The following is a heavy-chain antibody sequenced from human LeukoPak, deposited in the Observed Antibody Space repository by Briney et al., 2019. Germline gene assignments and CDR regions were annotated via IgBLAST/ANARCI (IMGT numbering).Heavy chain of an antibody. CDR2: ISYDGSNK. CDR1: GFTFSSYA. D-gene: IGHD3-22*01. Sequence: GGSLRLSCAASGFTFSSYAMHWVRQAPGKGLEWVAVISYDGSNKYYADSVKGRVTISRDNSKNTLYLQMNSLRAEDTAVYYCARDLDYYDSSGYYANDAFDIWGQGTMVTVSS. CDR3: ARDLDYYDSSGYYANDAFDI. V-gene: IGHV3-30*04. J-gene: IGHJ3*02.